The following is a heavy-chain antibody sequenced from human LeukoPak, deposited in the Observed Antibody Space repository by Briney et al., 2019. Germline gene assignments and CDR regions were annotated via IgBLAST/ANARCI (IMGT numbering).Heavy chain of an antibody. CDR3: ARDPPEWLRFRWFDP. CDR1: GFSFSDHE. Sequence: GGSLRLSCAASGFSFSDHEMDWVRQAPGKGLEWLGRIRNKAYSYTTEYAASVKGRFTISRDDSKNSLYLQMNSLRAEDTAVYYCARDPPEWLRFRWFDPWGQGTLVTVSS. D-gene: IGHD5-12*01. CDR2: IRNKAYSYTT. V-gene: IGHV3-72*01. J-gene: IGHJ5*02.